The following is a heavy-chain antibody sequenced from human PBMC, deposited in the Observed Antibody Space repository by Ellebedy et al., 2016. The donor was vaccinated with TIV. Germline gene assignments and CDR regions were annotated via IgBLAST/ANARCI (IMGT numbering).Heavy chain of an antibody. CDR1: GFSLSNSF. Sequence: GGSLRLSXVASGFSLSNSFMSWIRQAPGEGLEWVSTLTADGRSTYFADSVKGRFTISRDNSKNTVYLQMNSLRSEDTAVYYCRPGHYSDAWGQGTLVTVSS. CDR3: RPGHYSDA. V-gene: IGHV3-23*01. J-gene: IGHJ4*02. CDR2: LTADGRST.